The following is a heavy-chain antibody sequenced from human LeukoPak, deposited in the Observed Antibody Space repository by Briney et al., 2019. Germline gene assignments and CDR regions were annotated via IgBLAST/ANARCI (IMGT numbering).Heavy chain of an antibody. V-gene: IGHV4-34*01. CDR3: ARGVAPNYYDSSGYRL. D-gene: IGHD3-22*01. CDR2: INHSGST. Sequence: SETLSLTCAVYGGSFSGYYWSWIRQPPGTGLEWIGEINHSGSTNYNPSLKSRVTISVDTSKNQFSLKLSSVTAADTAVYYCARGVAPNYYDSSGYRLWGQGTLVTVSS. CDR1: GGSFSGYY. J-gene: IGHJ4*02.